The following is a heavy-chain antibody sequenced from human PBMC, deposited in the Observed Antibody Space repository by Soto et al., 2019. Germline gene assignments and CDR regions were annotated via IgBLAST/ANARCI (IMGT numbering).Heavy chain of an antibody. D-gene: IGHD6-6*01. CDR1: GYNFTRYY. CDR3: ARLSEESSSSNYYYFYMDV. V-gene: IGHV1-8*01. Sequence: QVQLVQSGSEGKEPGASMKISCQASGYNFTRYYITWVRQATGQGLEWMGWMNPQTGNTAYAEKFQGRVTMTRSTSINTAYMELSALRSEDTAVYYCARLSEESSSSNYYYFYMDVWGKGSTVTVSS. CDR2: MNPQTGNT. J-gene: IGHJ6*03.